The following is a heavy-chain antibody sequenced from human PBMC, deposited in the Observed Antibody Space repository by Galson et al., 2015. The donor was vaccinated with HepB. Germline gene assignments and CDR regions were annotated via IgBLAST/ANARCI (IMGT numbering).Heavy chain of an antibody. Sequence: KGLEWVSYISSSSSTMYYADSVKGRFTISRDNAKNSLYLQMNSLRDEDTAVYYCARDFLGTYYNWGQGTLVTVSS. V-gene: IGHV3-48*02. CDR3: ARDFLGTYYN. J-gene: IGHJ4*02. CDR2: ISSSSSTM. D-gene: IGHD3-16*01.